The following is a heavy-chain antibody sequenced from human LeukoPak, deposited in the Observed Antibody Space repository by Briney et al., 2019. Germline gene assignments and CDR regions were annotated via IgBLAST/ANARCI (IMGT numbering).Heavy chain of an antibody. CDR3: ARAGLGYSSSWDYYYYMDV. D-gene: IGHD6-13*01. Sequence: RASVKVSCKASGYTFTGYYMHWVRQAPGQGLEWMGWINPNSGGTNYAQRFQGRVTMTRDTSISTVYMEPSRLRADDTAVYYCARAGLGYSSSWDYYYYMDVWGKGTTVTVSS. CDR1: GYTFTGYY. V-gene: IGHV1-2*02. CDR2: INPNSGGT. J-gene: IGHJ6*03.